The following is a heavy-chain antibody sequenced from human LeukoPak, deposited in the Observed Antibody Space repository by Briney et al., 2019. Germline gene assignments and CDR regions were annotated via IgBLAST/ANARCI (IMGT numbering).Heavy chain of an antibody. V-gene: IGHV3-23*01. CDR1: GYTLRSYA. J-gene: IGHJ4*02. CDR3: AKEQRDCNYGVFDY. Sequence: PGVSLRLSCAASGYTLRSYAMSCVRQARGKGLECVSAMSGSGGSTNYADSVKGRFTISRDNSKNMLYLQMNSLRAEDTAEYYCAKEQRDCNYGVFDYWGQGTQVTVSS. D-gene: IGHD1-7*01. CDR2: MSGSGGST.